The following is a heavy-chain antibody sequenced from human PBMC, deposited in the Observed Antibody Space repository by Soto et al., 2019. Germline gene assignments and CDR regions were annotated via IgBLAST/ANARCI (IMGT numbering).Heavy chain of an antibody. V-gene: IGHV1-69*06. J-gene: IGHJ4*02. Sequence: SVKVSCKASVGTFSSYAISWVRQAPGQGLEWMGGIIPIFGTPNYAQEFQGRVTITADKSTSTAYMELSSLRSEDTAVYYCARELRYCSGGNCYFDYWGQGTLVTVSS. D-gene: IGHD2-15*01. CDR1: VGTFSSYA. CDR3: ARELRYCSGGNCYFDY. CDR2: IIPIFGTP.